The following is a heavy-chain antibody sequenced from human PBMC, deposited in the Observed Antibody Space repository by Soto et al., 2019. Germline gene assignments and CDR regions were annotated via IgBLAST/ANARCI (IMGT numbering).Heavy chain of an antibody. V-gene: IGHV5-51*01. CDR2: IYPGDSDT. CDR3: ARSSFRTDWFDP. J-gene: IGHJ5*02. D-gene: IGHD3-10*01. CDR1: GYIFASYW. Sequence: LGGSLKLSCQASGYIFASYWIGWVRQMPGKGLEWMGIIYPGDSDTRYSPSFQGQVTISVDKSISTAYLQWSSLKASDTAMYYCARSSFRTDWFDPWGQGTLVTVYS.